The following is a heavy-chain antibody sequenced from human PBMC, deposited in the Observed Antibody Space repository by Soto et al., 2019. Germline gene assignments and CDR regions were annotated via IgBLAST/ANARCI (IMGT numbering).Heavy chain of an antibody. CDR2: INHSGST. V-gene: IGHV4-34*01. CDR1: GGSFSGYY. D-gene: IGHD1-1*01. J-gene: IGHJ4*02. Sequence: PSETLSLTCAVYGGSFSGYYWSWIRQPPGKGLGWVGEINHSGSTNYNPSLKSRGSISVDTAKNQFSLKLGSVTAAGTAACYRARAASAGYCDYWCQGTLVTVSP. CDR3: ARAASAGYCDY.